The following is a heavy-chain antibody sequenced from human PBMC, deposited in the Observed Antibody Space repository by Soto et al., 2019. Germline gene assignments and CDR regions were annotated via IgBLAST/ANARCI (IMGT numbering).Heavy chain of an antibody. J-gene: IGHJ6*02. CDR1: GYTFNRYY. Sequence: GASVKVSCKASGYTFNRYYMHWVRQAPGPGLEWMGWISPHTGGTTYAQKFQGRVTMTRDTSVSTAFMELSRLGSDDTAVYYCARASQMVINPSYYPMDVWGQGTPVTVSS. CDR3: ARASQMVINPSYYPMDV. V-gene: IGHV1-2*02. D-gene: IGHD3-22*01. CDR2: ISPHTGGT.